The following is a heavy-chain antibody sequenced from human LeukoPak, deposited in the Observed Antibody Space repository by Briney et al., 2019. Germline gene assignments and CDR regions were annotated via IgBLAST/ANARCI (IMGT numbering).Heavy chain of an antibody. CDR3: ARFGTSSSRFFGQ. V-gene: IGHV4-59*01. CDR1: GGSISAYY. D-gene: IGHD6-6*01. J-gene: IGHJ4*02. CDR2: IHYSGTT. Sequence: PSWAVSLTCTVSGGSISAYYWSWIRQPPGKGLEWIGYIHYSGTTNYFPSLKSRVTIALDTSKNQFSLKLNSVTAADTAVYYCARFGTSSSRFFGQWGQGTLVTVSS.